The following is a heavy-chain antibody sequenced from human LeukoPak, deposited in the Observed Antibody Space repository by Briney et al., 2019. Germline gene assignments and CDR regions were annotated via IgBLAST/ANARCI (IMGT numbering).Heavy chain of an antibody. CDR3: AKYRGYCSSTSCSFDY. CDR1: GFTFSSYA. D-gene: IGHD2-2*01. CDR2: ISGSGGST. V-gene: IGHV3-23*01. Sequence: PGGSLRLSCAASGFTFSSYAMSWVRQAPGKGLEWVSAISGSGGSTYYADSVKGRFTISRDNSKNTLYLQMNSLRAEDTAVYYCAKYRGYCSSTSCSFDYWGQGTLVTVSS. J-gene: IGHJ4*02.